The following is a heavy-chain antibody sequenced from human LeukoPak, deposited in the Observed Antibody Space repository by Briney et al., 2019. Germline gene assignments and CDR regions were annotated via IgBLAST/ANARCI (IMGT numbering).Heavy chain of an antibody. CDR1: GGSISSYY. CDR3: ARHGVLNDSSGYYYASHLDY. CDR2: IYYSGST. Sequence: SETLSLTCTVSGGSISSYYWSWIRQPPGKGLEWIGYIYYSGSTNYNSSLKSRVTISVDTSKNQFSLKLSSVTAADTAVYYCARHGVLNDSSGYYYASHLDYWGQGTLVTVSS. J-gene: IGHJ4*02. D-gene: IGHD3-22*01. V-gene: IGHV4-59*08.